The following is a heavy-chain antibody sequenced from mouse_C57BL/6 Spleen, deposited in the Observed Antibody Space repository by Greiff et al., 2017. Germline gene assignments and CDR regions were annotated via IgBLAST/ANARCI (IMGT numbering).Heavy chain of an antibody. CDR1: GFTFSDFG. CDR3: ARPFSDYGSSSYAMDY. Sequence: EVTLVESGGGLVQPGGSLKLSCAASGFTFSDFGMHWVRQAPEKGLEWVASISSGSSTLYYADTVKGRFTISRDNSKNTLFLQMTSLRSEDTAMYYCARPFSDYGSSSYAMDYWGQGTSVTVSS. J-gene: IGHJ4*01. D-gene: IGHD1-1*01. V-gene: IGHV5-17*01. CDR2: ISSGSSTL.